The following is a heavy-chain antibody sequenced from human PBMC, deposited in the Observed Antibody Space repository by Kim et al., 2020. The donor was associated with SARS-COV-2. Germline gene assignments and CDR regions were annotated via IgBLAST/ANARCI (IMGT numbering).Heavy chain of an antibody. V-gene: IGHV3-43*01. CDR3: AKASGYSYGQYYFDY. CDR2: ISWDGGST. CDR1: GFTFDDYT. D-gene: IGHD5-18*01. Sequence: GGSLRLSCAASGFTFDDYTMHWVRQAPGKGLEWVSLISWDGGSTYYADSVKGRFTISRDNSKNSLYLQMNSLRTEDTALYYCAKASGYSYGQYYFDYWGQGTLVTVSS. J-gene: IGHJ4*02.